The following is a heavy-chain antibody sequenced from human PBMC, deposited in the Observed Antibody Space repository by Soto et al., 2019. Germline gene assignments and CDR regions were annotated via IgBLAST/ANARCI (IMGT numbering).Heavy chain of an antibody. J-gene: IGHJ6*02. V-gene: IGHV3-43*01. CDR3: AKDYLGEYYYYYGMDV. CDR1: GFTFDDYT. CDR2: ISWDGGST. Sequence: GGSLRLSYAASGFTFDDYTMHWVRQAPGKGLEWVSLISWDGGSTYYADSVKGRFTISRDNSKNSLYLQMNSLRTEDTALYYCAKDYLGEYYYYYGMDVWGQGTTVTSP.